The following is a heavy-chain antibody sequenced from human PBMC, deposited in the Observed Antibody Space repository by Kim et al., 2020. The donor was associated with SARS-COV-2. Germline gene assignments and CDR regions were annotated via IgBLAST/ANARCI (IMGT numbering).Heavy chain of an antibody. V-gene: IGHV1-8*01. D-gene: IGHD5-18*01. CDR2: MNPNSGNT. CDR3: AGWVRRNPTHHSYGTWELWTPHFDY. Sequence: ASVKVSCKASGYTFTSYDINWVRQATGQGLEWMGWMNPNSGNTGYAQKFQGRVTMTRNTSISTAYMELSSLRSEDTAVYYCAGWVRRNPTHHSYGTWELWTPHFDYWGQGTLVTVSS. CDR1: GYTFTSYD. J-gene: IGHJ4*02.